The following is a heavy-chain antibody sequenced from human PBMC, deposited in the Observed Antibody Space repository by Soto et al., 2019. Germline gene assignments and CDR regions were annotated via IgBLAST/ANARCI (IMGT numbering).Heavy chain of an antibody. J-gene: IGHJ5*02. CDR3: ARAVAPYLGTGFDP. CDR2: ISHTGRT. D-gene: IGHD3-16*01. Sequence: QLQLQESGSGLVKPSQTLSLTCAVSGGSISSGNSYSWSWIRQPPGKGLEWIGSISHTGRTSSNPSLKGRVTMSVDKSKIQFSLKLSSVTAADMAVYYCARAVAPYLGTGFDPWGQGSLVIVSS. V-gene: IGHV4-30-2*01. CDR1: GGSISSGNSYS.